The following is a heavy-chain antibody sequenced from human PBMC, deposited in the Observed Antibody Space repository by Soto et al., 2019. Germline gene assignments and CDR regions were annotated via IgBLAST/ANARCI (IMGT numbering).Heavy chain of an antibody. CDR2: ISYDGNYK. D-gene: IGHD4-17*01. J-gene: IGHJ4*02. Sequence: PGGSLRLSCAASGFTFISYGMHWVRQAPGKGLEWVALISYDGNYKYYADSVKGRFTISRDNSKNTLYLQMNSLRAEDTALYYCAKRLTYDYGPFDYWGQGTLVTVSS. CDR1: GFTFISYG. CDR3: AKRLTYDYGPFDY. V-gene: IGHV3-30*18.